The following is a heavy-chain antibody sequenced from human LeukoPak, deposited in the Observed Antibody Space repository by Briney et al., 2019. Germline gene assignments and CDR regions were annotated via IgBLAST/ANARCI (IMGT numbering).Heavy chain of an antibody. CDR2: ISTTSSSYI. CDR3: ARKDGRT. CDR1: GFTFSTYS. V-gene: IGHV3-21*04. D-gene: IGHD1-7*01. Sequence: GGSLRLSCAASGFTFSTYSMNWVRQAPGKGPEWVSTISTTSSSYIYYADSVKGRFTISRDNAKNSLYLQMNSLRAEDTAVYYCARKDGRTWGQGTLVTVSS. J-gene: IGHJ4*02.